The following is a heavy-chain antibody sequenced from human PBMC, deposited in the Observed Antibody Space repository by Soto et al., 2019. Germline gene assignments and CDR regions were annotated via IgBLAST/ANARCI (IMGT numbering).Heavy chain of an antibody. Sequence: ASVKVSCKASGYTFTGYYLHWVRQAPGQGPEWVGKIDPDSGDTDQSQKFQGRVTLARDTAIDTAYMELTRLTLDDTAIYYCARGHLEWGQVPLVTFSS. J-gene: IGHJ4*02. CDR2: IDPDSGDT. V-gene: IGHV1-2*02. CDR1: GYTFTGYY. CDR3: ARGHLE.